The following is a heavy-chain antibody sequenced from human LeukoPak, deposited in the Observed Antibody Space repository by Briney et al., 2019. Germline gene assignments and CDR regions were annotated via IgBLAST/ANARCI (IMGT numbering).Heavy chain of an antibody. Sequence: PSETLSLTCTVSGVSISSSSYYWGWLRQPPGNGLAWIGSIYYSGSTYYNPSLKSRVTISVDTSKNQFSLKLSSVTAADAAVYYCAGVFGSGWYGAFDIWGQGTMVTVSS. V-gene: IGHV4-39*07. CDR3: AGVFGSGWYGAFDI. CDR1: GVSISSSSYY. CDR2: IYYSGST. J-gene: IGHJ3*02. D-gene: IGHD6-19*01.